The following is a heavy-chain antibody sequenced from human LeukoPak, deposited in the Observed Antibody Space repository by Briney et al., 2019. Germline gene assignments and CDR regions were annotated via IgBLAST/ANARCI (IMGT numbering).Heavy chain of an antibody. Sequence: PGRSLRLSCAASGFTFSSYGMHWVRQAPGKGPEWVAVIWNDGSNKYYADSVKGRFTISRDNSKNTLYLQMNSLRAEDTAVYSCARASGPFDYWGQGTLVTVSS. V-gene: IGHV3-33*01. CDR1: GFTFSSYG. D-gene: IGHD3-10*01. CDR2: IWNDGSNK. CDR3: ARASGPFDY. J-gene: IGHJ4*02.